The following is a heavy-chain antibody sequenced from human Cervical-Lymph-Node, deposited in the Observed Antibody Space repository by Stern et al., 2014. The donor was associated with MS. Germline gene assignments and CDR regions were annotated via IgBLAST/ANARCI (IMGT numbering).Heavy chain of an antibody. J-gene: IGHJ6*02. D-gene: IGHD1-14*01. CDR2: ISSSSSYI. CDR3: ARADTGYYGMDV. V-gene: IGHV3-21*01. Sequence: EVQLVESGGGLVQPGGSLRLSCAASGFTFSSYSMNWVRQAPGKGLEWVSSISSSSSYIYYADSVKGRFTISRDNAKNSLYLQMNSLRAEDTAVYYCARADTGYYGMDVWGQGTTVTVSS. CDR1: GFTFSSYS.